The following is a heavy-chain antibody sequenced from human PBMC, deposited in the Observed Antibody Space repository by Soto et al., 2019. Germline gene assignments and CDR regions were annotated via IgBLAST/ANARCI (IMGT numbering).Heavy chain of an antibody. CDR2: IKTDGSST. Sequence: EVQLVESGGGLVQPGGSLRLSCAASGFSFSSYWIHWVRQAPGKGLVWVSRIKTDGSSTDYADSVKGRFTISRDNAKNTLYLQMNSLSAEETAVYYCAKREGNSYGLFHWGQGTRVTVS. V-gene: IGHV3-74*01. D-gene: IGHD3-10*01. CDR1: GFSFSSYW. J-gene: IGHJ4*02. CDR3: AKREGNSYGLFH.